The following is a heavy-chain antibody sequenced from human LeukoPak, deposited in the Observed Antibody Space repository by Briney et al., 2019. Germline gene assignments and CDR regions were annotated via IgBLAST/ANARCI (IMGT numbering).Heavy chain of an antibody. CDR1: GGSISSGGYS. Sequence: TSETLSLTCAVSGGSISSGGYSWSWIRQPPGKGLEWIGYIYHRGSTYYNPSLKSRVTISVDRSKNQFSLKLSSVTAADTAVYYCARVSKARLPHFDYWGQGTLVTVSS. CDR3: ARVSKARLPHFDY. D-gene: IGHD6-25*01. V-gene: IGHV4-30-2*01. CDR2: IYHRGST. J-gene: IGHJ4*02.